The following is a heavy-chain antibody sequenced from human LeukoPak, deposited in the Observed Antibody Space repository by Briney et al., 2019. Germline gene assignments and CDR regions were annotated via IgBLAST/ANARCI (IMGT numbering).Heavy chain of an antibody. V-gene: IGHV3-21*01. CDR3: ARVDCSSTSCLTDLVDY. D-gene: IGHD2-2*01. Sequence: GGSLRLSCAASGFTFSSYSMNWVRQAPGKGLEWVSSISSSSSYIYYADSVKGRFTISRDNAKNSLYLQMNSLRAEDTAVYYCARVDCSSTSCLTDLVDYWGQGTLVTVSS. CDR2: ISSSSSYI. CDR1: GFTFSSYS. J-gene: IGHJ4*02.